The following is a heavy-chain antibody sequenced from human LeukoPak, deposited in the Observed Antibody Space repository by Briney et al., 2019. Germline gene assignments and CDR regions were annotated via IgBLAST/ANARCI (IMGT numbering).Heavy chain of an antibody. D-gene: IGHD2-21*01. Sequence: GASVNVSFKASGYTFTSYDINWVRQATGQGLEWMGWMNPSSGNSGLALKFQGRLTMTRNPSINTASMELRSLRSEDTAIYYCARGFDLSIPHRGLDVWGNGTTVIVSS. CDR3: ARGFDLSIPHRGLDV. CDR1: GYTFTSYD. V-gene: IGHV1-8*01. J-gene: IGHJ6*04. CDR2: MNPSSGNS.